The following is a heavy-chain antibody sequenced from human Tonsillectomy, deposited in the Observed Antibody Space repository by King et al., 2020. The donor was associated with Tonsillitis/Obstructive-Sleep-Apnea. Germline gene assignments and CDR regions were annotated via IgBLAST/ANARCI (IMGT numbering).Heavy chain of an antibody. D-gene: IGHD6-13*01. J-gene: IGHJ6*02. V-gene: IGHV1-46*01. CDR2: INPSDGFT. CDR3: ARERDGKQQTAGLDV. Sequence: QLVQSGAEVKKPGASVKVSCETSVYTFTNYYIHWVRQAPGQGLEWMGIINPSDGFTNYAQKFQGRVTMTSDTSPSTLYMELSSLRSEDTGVYYCARERDGKQQTAGLDVWGQGTTVTVSS. CDR1: VYTFTNYY.